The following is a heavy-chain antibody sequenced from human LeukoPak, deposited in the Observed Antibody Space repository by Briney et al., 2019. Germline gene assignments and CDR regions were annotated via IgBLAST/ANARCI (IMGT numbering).Heavy chain of an antibody. V-gene: IGHV3-23*01. Sequence: GGSLRLSCAASGFTFSSYAMSWVRQAPGKGLEWVSAISGSGGSTYHADSAKGRLTISRDNSKNTLYLQMNSLRAEDTAVYYCAKFQSPSYYYDTSGYLNDAFDIRGQGTMVTVSS. CDR3: AKFQSPSYYYDTSGYLNDAFDI. D-gene: IGHD3-22*01. J-gene: IGHJ3*02. CDR1: GFTFSSYA. CDR2: ISGSGGST.